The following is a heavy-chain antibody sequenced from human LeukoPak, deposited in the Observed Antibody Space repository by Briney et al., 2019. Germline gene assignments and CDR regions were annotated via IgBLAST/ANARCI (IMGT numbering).Heavy chain of an antibody. CDR3: AKRSRSIAAAHMDV. V-gene: IGHV3-30*02. CDR1: GFTFSSYG. Sequence: GGSLRLSCAASGFTFSSYGMHWVRQAPGKGLEWVAFIRYDGSNKYYADSVKGRFTISRDNSKNTLYLQMNSLRAEDTAVYYCAKRSRSIAAAHMDVWGKGTTVTISS. J-gene: IGHJ6*03. D-gene: IGHD6-13*01. CDR2: IRYDGSNK.